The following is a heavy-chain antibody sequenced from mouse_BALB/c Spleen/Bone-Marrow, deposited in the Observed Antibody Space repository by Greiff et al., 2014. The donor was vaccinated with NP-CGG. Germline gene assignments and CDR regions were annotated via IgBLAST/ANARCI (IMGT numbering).Heavy chain of an antibody. CDR1: GFNIKDTY. D-gene: IGHD4-1*01. CDR2: IDPANGNT. Sequence: EVQLQESGAELVKPGASVKLSCTASGFNIKDTYMHWVKQRPEQGLEWIGRIDPANGNTKYDPKFQGKATITADTSSNTAYLQLSSLTSEDTSVYYCARWEYYAMDYWGQGTSVTVSS. J-gene: IGHJ4*01. V-gene: IGHV14-3*02. CDR3: ARWEYYAMDY.